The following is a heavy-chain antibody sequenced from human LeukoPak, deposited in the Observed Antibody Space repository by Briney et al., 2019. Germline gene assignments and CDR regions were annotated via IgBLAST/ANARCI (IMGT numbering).Heavy chain of an antibody. CDR1: GFIFSNSA. CDR3: ARDPSWLGYFDY. Sequence: GGSLRLSCAASGFIFSNSAMHWVRQAPGKGLEWVAVISYDGSNKYYADSVKGRFTISRDNSKNTLYLQMNSLRAEDTAVYYCARDPSWLGYFDYWGQGTLVTVAS. J-gene: IGHJ4*02. D-gene: IGHD3-22*01. V-gene: IGHV3-30*03. CDR2: ISYDGSNK.